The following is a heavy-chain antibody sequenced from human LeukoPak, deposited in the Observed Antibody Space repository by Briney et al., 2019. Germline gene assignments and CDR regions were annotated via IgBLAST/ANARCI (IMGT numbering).Heavy chain of an antibody. D-gene: IGHD2-15*01. CDR1: GYTFTSNW. CDR3: ARLDCSGGSCYGLGY. CDR2: IYPGDSDT. V-gene: IGHV5-51*01. Sequence: GESLKISCKGSGYTFTSNWIGWVRQMPGKGLEWMGIIYPGDSDTRHSPSFQGQVTISADKSISTAYLQWSSLKASDTAMYYCARLDCSGGSCYGLGYWGQGTLVTVSS. J-gene: IGHJ4*02.